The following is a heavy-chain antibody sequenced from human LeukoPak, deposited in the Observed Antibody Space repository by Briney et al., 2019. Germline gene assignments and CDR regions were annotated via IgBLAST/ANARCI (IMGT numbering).Heavy chain of an antibody. CDR1: GFTFSSYV. CDR3: ARGRYYGSGYYFDY. D-gene: IGHD3-10*01. J-gene: IGHJ4*02. CDR2: IWYDGSNK. Sequence: QTGGSLRLSCAASGFTFSSYVMSWVRQAPGKGLEWVAVIWYDGSNKYYADSVKGRFTISRDNSKNTLYLQMNSLRAEDTAVYYCARGRYYGSGYYFDYWGQGTLVTVSS. V-gene: IGHV3-33*08.